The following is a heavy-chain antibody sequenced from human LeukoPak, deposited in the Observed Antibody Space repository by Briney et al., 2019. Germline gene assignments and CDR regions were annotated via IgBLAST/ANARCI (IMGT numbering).Heavy chain of an antibody. CDR2: IKFDGSVT. J-gene: IGHJ4*02. CDR3: AKLGGTSY. Sequence: PGGSLRLSCAGSGFAFGSYWMHWVRQAPGKGLMWVSRIKFDGSVTTYADSVKGRFTISRDNSKNTLYLQMNSLRAEDTAVYYCAKLGGTSYWGQGTLVTVSS. V-gene: IGHV3-74*01. D-gene: IGHD2-15*01. CDR1: GFAFGSYW.